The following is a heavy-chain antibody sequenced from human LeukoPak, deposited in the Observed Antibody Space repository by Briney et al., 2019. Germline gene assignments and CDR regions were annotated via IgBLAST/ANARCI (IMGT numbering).Heavy chain of an antibody. D-gene: IGHD4-17*01. CDR1: GGTFSSYA. CDR2: IIPIFGTA. J-gene: IGHJ1*01. Sequence: ASVKVSCKASGGTFSSYAISWVRQAPGQGLEWMGGIIPIFGTANYAQKFQGRVTITADESTSTAYMELSRLTSDDTAVYYCARGSDGDYVGAATFQHWGQGTLVTVSS. V-gene: IGHV1-69*13. CDR3: ARGSDGDYVGAATFQH.